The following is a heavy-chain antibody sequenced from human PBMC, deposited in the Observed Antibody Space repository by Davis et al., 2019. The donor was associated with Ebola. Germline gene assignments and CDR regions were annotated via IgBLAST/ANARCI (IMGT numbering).Heavy chain of an antibody. J-gene: IGHJ6*03. D-gene: IGHD2-2*01. CDR2: IVVGSGNT. V-gene: IGHV1-58*01. Sequence: SVKVSCKASGFTFTSPAVQWVRQARGQRLEWIGWIVVGSGNTNYAQKVQERVTITRDMSTSPASMELRSLRSEATAVYYCAASPPGEVPAALGHYYYYMDVWGKGTTVTVSS. CDR1: GFTFTSPA. CDR3: AASPPGEVPAALGHYYYYMDV.